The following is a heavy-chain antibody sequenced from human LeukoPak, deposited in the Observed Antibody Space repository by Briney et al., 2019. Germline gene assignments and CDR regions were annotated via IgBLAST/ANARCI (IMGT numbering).Heavy chain of an antibody. D-gene: IGHD5-18*01. CDR3: ARGRGYNSGYPFDY. CDR2: INSDGSST. Sequence: GGSLRLSCAASGFTFSSYWMHWVRQAPGKGLVWVSRINSDGSSTSYADSVKGRFTISRDNSKNTLYLQMNSLRAEDTAVYYCARGRGYNSGYPFDYWGQGTLVTVSS. V-gene: IGHV3-74*01. CDR1: GFTFSSYW. J-gene: IGHJ4*02.